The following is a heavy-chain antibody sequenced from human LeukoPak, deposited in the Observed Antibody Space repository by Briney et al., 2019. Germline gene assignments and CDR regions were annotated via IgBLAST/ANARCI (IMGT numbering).Heavy chain of an antibody. D-gene: IGHD1-26*01. CDR1: RFTFSSFS. CDR3: ARDLISGHYTFDY. Sequence: GGSLRLSCAASRFTFSSFSMNWVRQAPGKGLEWVSYISSTSSTIYYADSVKGRFTVSRDNAKNSLYLQMNSLRDDDTAVYYCARDLISGHYTFDYWGQGTLVTVSS. CDR2: ISSTSSTI. J-gene: IGHJ4*02. V-gene: IGHV3-48*02.